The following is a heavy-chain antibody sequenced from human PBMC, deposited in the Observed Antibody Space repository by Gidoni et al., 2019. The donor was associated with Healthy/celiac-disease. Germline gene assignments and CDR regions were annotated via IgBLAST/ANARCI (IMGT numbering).Heavy chain of an antibody. V-gene: IGHV4-4*07. D-gene: IGHD6-19*01. Sequence: QVQLQESGPGLMKPSETLSLTCTVSGGSISSDYWSWIRQPAGKGLEWIGRIYTSGSTNYTPSLKSRVTMSVDTSKTQFSLKLSSVPAADTAVYYCARGVAVAGQFDYWGQGTLVTVSS. J-gene: IGHJ4*02. CDR3: ARGVAVAGQFDY. CDR2: IYTSGST. CDR1: GGSISSDY.